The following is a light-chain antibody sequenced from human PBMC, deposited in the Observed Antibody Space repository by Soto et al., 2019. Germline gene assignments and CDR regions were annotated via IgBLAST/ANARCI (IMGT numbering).Light chain of an antibody. CDR3: QTWGADTVI. CDR1: SGHSSYA. J-gene: IGLJ2*01. Sequence: QSVLTQSPSASASLGASVKVTCTLSSGHSSYAIAWHQQQPEKGPRYLMKLNSDGSHRKGDGIPDRFSGSSSGAERYLTISSLQSEDEADYYCQTWGADTVIFGGGTQLTVL. CDR2: LNSDGSH. V-gene: IGLV4-69*01.